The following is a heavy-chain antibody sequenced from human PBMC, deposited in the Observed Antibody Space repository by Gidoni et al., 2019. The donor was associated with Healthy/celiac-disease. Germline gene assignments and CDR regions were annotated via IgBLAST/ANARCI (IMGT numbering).Heavy chain of an antibody. CDR1: GFTFDDYA. J-gene: IGHJ6*02. CDR2: ISWNSGSI. Sequence: EVQLVESGGGLVQPGRSLRLSCAASGFTFDDYAMHWVRQAPGKGLEWVSGISWNSGSIGYADSVKGRFTISRDNAKNSLYLQMNSLRAEDTALYYCAKGAYDILTGGHGMDVWGQGTTVTVSS. V-gene: IGHV3-9*01. CDR3: AKGAYDILTGGHGMDV. D-gene: IGHD3-9*01.